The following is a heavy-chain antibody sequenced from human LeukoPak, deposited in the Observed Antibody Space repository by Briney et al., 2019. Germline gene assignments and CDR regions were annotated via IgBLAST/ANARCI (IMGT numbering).Heavy chain of an antibody. V-gene: IGHV1-2*02. D-gene: IGHD3-10*01. Sequence: ASVKVSCKASGYTFTGYYMHWVRQAPGQGLEWMGWINPNSGGTNYAQKFQGRVTMTRDTSISTAYMELSRLRSDDTAVYYCARDHLLWFGELLFQLDYWGQGTLVTVSS. CDR2: INPNSGGT. J-gene: IGHJ4*02. CDR3: ARDHLLWFGELLFQLDY. CDR1: GYTFTGYY.